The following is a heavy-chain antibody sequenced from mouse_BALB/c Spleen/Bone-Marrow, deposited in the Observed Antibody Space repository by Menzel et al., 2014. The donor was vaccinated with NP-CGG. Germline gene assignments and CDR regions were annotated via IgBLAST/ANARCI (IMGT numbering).Heavy chain of an antibody. V-gene: IGHV1-69*02. CDR3: TRGNWDY. CDR1: GYTFTSYW. D-gene: IGHD2-1*01. CDR2: IFPSETYT. Sequence: VQLQQSGAELVRPGASVKLSCKASGYTFTSYWINWVKQRPGQGLEWIGNIFPSETYTNYNQKFKDKATLTVDKSSSTAYMQLSSPTSEDSAVYYCTRGNWDYWGQGTTLTVSS. J-gene: IGHJ2*01.